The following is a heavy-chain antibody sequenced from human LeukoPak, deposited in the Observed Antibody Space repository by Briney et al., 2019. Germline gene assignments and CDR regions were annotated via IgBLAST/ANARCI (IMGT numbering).Heavy chain of an antibody. J-gene: IGHJ4*02. CDR1: GFTFSSYA. V-gene: IGHV3-23*01. CDR3: AKGIAAVEGFDY. CDR2: ISGSGGST. D-gene: IGHD6-13*01. Sequence: TGGSLRLSCAASGFTFSSYAMSWVRQAPGKGLEWVSAISGSGGSTYYADSVKGRFTISRDNSKNTLYLQMNSLRAEDTAVYYCAKGIAAVEGFDYWGQGTLVSVSS.